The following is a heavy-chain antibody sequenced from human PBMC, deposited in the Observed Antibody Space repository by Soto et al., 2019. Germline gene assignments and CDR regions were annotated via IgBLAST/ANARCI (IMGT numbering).Heavy chain of an antibody. V-gene: IGHV3-30*18. CDR2: ISYDGSNK. CDR3: AKDQVVLVAAAIYPYY. CDR1: GFTFSSYG. Sequence: QVQLVESGGGVVQPGRSLRLSCAASGFTFSSYGMHWVRQAPGKGLEWVAVISYDGSNKYYADSVKGRFTISRDNSKNTLYLQMNSLRAEDTAVYYCAKDQVVLVAAAIYPYYWGQGTLVTVSS. D-gene: IGHD2-2*01. J-gene: IGHJ4*02.